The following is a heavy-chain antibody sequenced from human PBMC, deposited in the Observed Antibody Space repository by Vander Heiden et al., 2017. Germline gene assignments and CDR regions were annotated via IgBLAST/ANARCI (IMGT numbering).Heavy chain of an antibody. CDR1: GFSLSRYD. CDR3: ARARSGGWFDP. CDR2: VDTAGDA. V-gene: IGHV3-13*01. D-gene: IGHD6-25*01. Sequence: VQLVVSGVALVQPGGSVRLSCAAWGFSLSRYDMHWVRKATGKGLEWVSAVDTAGDAYYAGSVKGRFTISRENAKNSLYLQMNSLRGGDTAVYYCARARSGGWFDPWGQGTLVTVSS. J-gene: IGHJ5*02.